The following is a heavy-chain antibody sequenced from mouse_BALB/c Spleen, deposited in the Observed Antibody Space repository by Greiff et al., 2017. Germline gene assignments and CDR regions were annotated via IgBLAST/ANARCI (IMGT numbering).Heavy chain of an antibody. CDR1: GFSLTSYG. Sequence: VQLKESGPDLVAPSQSLSITCTVSGFSLTSYGVHWVRQPPGKGLEWLVVIWSDGSTTYNSALKSRLSISKDNSKSQVFLKMNSLQTDDTAMYYCARHSPYGKRAMDYWGQGTSVTVSS. CDR2: IWSDGST. J-gene: IGHJ4*01. CDR3: ARHSPYGKRAMDY. V-gene: IGHV2-6-2*01. D-gene: IGHD2-1*01.